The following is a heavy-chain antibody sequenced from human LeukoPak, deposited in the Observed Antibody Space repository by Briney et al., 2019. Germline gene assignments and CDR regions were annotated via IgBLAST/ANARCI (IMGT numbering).Heavy chain of an antibody. J-gene: IGHJ4*02. CDR2: IYYSRST. V-gene: IGHV4-59*01. D-gene: IGHD6-19*01. CDR1: GGSITESY. CDR3: ARVRYSSGWSLIDY. Sequence: PSETLSLTCTVSGGSITESYWSWIRQSPGKGLEWIGHIYYSRSTNYNSSLKSRVTMSLDTSKNQFSLKLSSVTAADTAVYYCARVRYSSGWSLIDYWGQGTLVTVSS.